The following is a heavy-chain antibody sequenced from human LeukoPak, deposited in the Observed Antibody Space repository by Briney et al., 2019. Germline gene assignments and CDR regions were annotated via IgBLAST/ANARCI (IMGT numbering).Heavy chain of an antibody. J-gene: IGHJ3*02. Sequence: GGSLRLSCAASGFTFSSYAMHWVRQAPGKGLEYVSAISSNGGSTYYANSVKGRFTISRDNSKNTLHLQMGSLRAEDMAVYYCARDLLVVPAVNGAFDIWGQGTMVTVSS. CDR3: ARDLLVVPAVNGAFDI. CDR1: GFTFSSYA. V-gene: IGHV3-64*01. CDR2: ISSNGGST. D-gene: IGHD2-2*01.